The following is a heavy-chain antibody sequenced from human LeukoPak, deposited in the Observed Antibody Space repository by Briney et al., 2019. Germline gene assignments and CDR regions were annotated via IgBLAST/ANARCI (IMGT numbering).Heavy chain of an antibody. J-gene: IGHJ4*02. D-gene: IGHD3-3*01. CDR3: AKDPRVGSRVATPCY. CDR2: ISGSDGST. Sequence: GGSLRLSCAASGFTFSSYAMSWVRQAPGKGLEWVSSISGSDGSTYYADSVKRRFIISRDNSKNTLFLQMNSLRAEDTAIYYCAKDPRVGSRVATPCYWGQGTLVTVSS. V-gene: IGHV3-23*01. CDR1: GFTFSSYA.